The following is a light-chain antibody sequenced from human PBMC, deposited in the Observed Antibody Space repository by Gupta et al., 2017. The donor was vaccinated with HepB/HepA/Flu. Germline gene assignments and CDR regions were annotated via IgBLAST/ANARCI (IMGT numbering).Light chain of an antibody. CDR3: HQYNSYSLT. CDR1: QSISDW. V-gene: IGKV1-5*03. CDR2: KAS. Sequence: DIQMTQSPSTLSASVGDRVTITCRASQSISDWLAWYQQKPGKATKLMIYKASSLESGVPSRFSGSGYGTEFTLTISSLQPEDFATYYCHQYNSYSLTFGGGTKVDIK. J-gene: IGKJ4*01.